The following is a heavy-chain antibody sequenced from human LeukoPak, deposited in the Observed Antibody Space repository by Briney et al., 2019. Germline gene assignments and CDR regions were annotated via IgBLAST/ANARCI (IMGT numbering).Heavy chain of an antibody. J-gene: IGHJ4*02. CDR2: IKEGGREK. CDR3: ARGWGEKGYCRGGTCNNPQFDY. D-gene: IGHD2-15*01. Sequence: GGSLRLSCAASGFTFSDYWMTWVRQAPGKGLEWVSDIKEGGREKYYVDSVRGRFTLSKDNDKTSVYLQMKSLGAEDTAVYYCARGWGEKGYCRGGTCNNPQFDYWGQGILVTVSS. V-gene: IGHV3-7*01. CDR1: GFTFSDYW.